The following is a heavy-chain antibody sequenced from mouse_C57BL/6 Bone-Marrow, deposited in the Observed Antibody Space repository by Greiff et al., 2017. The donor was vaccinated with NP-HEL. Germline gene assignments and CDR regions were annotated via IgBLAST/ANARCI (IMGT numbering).Heavy chain of an antibody. V-gene: IGHV14-1*01. Sequence: VQLQQSGAEFVRPGASVKLSCTASGFNIKDYYMHWVKQRPEQGLEWIGRIDPEDGDTDSAPKFQGKATMTADTSSNTAYLQLSRLTSEDTAVYSCTRDYYGKGNYFDYWGQGTTLTVSS. CDR3: TRDYYGKGNYFDY. CDR1: GFNIKDYY. D-gene: IGHD1-1*01. CDR2: IDPEDGDT. J-gene: IGHJ2*01.